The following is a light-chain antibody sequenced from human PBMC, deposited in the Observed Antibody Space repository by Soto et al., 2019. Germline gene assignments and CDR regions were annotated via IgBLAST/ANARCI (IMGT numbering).Light chain of an antibody. V-gene: IGKV3-15*01. CDR3: QQNNNWPPYL. CDR2: ATS. Sequence: EMVLTQSPATLSVSQGERATLSCRASQSISRNLAWYQQKPGQAPRLLIYATSTRATGIAARFSGSGSGTDFTLTIRRLQPEDVAVYYCQQNNNWPPYLFGRGPKLEI. J-gene: IGKJ2*01. CDR1: QSISRN.